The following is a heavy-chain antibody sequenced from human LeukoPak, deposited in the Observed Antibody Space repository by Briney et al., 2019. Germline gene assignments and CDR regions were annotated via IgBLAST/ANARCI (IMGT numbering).Heavy chain of an antibody. V-gene: IGHV1-69*04. CDR3: ASEMATFAFDI. D-gene: IGHD5-24*01. CDR2: IIPILGIA. J-gene: IGHJ3*02. Sequence: GASVKVSCKASGGTFSSYAISWVRQAPGQGLEWMGRIIPILGIANYAQKFQGRVTITADKSTSTAYMELSSLRSEDTAVYYCASEMATFAFDIWGQGTMVTVSS. CDR1: GGTFSSYA.